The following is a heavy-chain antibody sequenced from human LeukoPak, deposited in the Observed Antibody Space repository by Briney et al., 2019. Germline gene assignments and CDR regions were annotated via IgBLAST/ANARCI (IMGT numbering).Heavy chain of an antibody. V-gene: IGHV3-48*01. CDR2: ISSSSNTK. Sequence: GGSLRLSCAASGLTFSSYSMSWVRQAPGKGLEWVSFISSSSNTKYNADSVKGRFTISRDNAKNSLNLQMNSLRAEDTAVYYCAKDSYQGDWGLDAFDVWGQGTMVTVSS. D-gene: IGHD2-21*02. J-gene: IGHJ3*01. CDR1: GLTFSSYS. CDR3: AKDSYQGDWGLDAFDV.